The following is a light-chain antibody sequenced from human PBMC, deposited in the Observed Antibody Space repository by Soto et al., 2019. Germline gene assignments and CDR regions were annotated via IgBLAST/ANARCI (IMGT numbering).Light chain of an antibody. CDR1: QDVDTC. J-gene: IGKJ1*01. Sequence: DIQMTQSPSSLSASVGDRVTITCRASQDVDTCLSWFQQKPGKAPNVLIYGASKLHSGVPSRFSGSEAGQYFPPTISSLPHDVCASYYCQPTDSTPLTFGQGTMVEIK. V-gene: IGKV1-39*01. CDR2: GAS. CDR3: QPTDSTPLT.